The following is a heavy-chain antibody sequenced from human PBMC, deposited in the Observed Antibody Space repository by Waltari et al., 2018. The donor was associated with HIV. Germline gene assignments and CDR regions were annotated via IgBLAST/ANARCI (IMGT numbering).Heavy chain of an antibody. Sequence: EVQLVESGGGLVQPGGSQRLSCAASGFTVSSDWMGWVRQPPGKGLEWVANIRHDGSDRYYVESVKGRFTISRDNAKSSLYLQMNSLRAEDTAVYYCARDRYISGTYYGLEDWGQGTLVTVSS. CDR1: GFTVSSDW. V-gene: IGHV3-7*01. CDR3: ARDRYISGTYYGLED. J-gene: IGHJ1*01. CDR2: IRHDGSDR. D-gene: IGHD1-26*01.